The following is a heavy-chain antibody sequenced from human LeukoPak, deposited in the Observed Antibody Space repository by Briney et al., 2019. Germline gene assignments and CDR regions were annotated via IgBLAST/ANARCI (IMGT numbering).Heavy chain of an antibody. CDR1: GGSISSSGYY. V-gene: IGHV4-39*01. CDR2: IYYSGST. D-gene: IGHD3-10*01. Sequence: SETLSLTCTVSGGSISSSGYYWGWIRQPPGKGLEWIGTIYYSGSTYYNPSLKNRVTISVDTSKNQFSLKLSSVTAADTAVYYCARAPARAPIWAGSSNYYYYGMDVWGQGTTVTVSS. J-gene: IGHJ6*02. CDR3: ARAPARAPIWAGSSNYYYYGMDV.